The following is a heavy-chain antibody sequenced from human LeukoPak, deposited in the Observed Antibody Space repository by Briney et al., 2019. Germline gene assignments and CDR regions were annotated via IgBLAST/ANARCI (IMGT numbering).Heavy chain of an antibody. CDR1: GVSISSYY. CDR3: ARFYYYYYMDV. V-gene: IGHV4-59*01. CDR2: IYYSGST. J-gene: IGHJ6*03. Sequence: PSRTLSLTCTVSGVSISSYYRSWIPQPPRRGRERIGDIYYSGSTNYNPSLKSRVTISVETSKNQFSLKVSFVTAADTAVYYCARFYYYYYMDVWGKGTTVTVAS.